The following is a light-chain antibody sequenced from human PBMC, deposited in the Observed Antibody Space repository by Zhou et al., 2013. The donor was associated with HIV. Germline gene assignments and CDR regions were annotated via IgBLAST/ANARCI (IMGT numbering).Light chain of an antibody. CDR2: GAS. CDR3: QKYNSGGLT. J-gene: IGKJ4*01. V-gene: IGKV1-39*01. Sequence: DIQMTQSPSSLSASVGDRVTITCRASQTINTYLNWYQQKPGKAPKLLIYGASSLQSGVTSRFSGSGSGTFFTLTISSLQPEDVATYYCQKYNSGGLTFGGGTKVEIK. CDR1: QTINTY.